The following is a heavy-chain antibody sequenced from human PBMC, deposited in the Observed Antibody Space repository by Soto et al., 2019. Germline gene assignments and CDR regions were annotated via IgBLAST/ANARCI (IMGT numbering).Heavy chain of an antibody. CDR1: GGSISSGGYY. V-gene: IGHV4-31*03. CDR3: ARVFRGVVPSTPYYYYGMDV. CDR2: IYYSGST. J-gene: IGHJ6*02. D-gene: IGHD3-3*01. Sequence: QVQLQESGPGLVKPSQTLSLTCTVSGGSISSGGYYWSWIRQHPGKGLEWIGYIYYSGSTYYNHSQKSGITISVDTSKNHFSLKRGSVSAADTAVYYCARVFRGVVPSTPYYYYGMDVWGQGTTVTVSS.